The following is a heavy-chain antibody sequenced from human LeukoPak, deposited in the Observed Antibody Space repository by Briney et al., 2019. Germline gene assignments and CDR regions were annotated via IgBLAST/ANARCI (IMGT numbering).Heavy chain of an antibody. CDR2: IIPIFGTA. Sequence: GAAVTVSCKASGCTFSRYANSWVRLAPAQGLEWMGVIIPIFGTANYAQKFQGRVTITTDESTSKAYMELSSLRSEDTAVYYCAREGGDGDYYYYYYYMDVWGKGTTVTVSS. CDR3: AREGGDGDYYYYYYYMDV. V-gene: IGHV1-69*05. J-gene: IGHJ6*03. D-gene: IGHD4-17*01. CDR1: GCTFSRYA.